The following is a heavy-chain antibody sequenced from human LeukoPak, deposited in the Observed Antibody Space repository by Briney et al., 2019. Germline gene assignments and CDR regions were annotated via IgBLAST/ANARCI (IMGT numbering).Heavy chain of an antibody. Sequence: GRSLRLSCAASGFTFSSYGMHWVRQAPGKGLEWVAVISYDGSNKYYADSVKGRFTISRDNSKNTLYLQMNSLRAEDTAVYYCARDQREWELGWYFDLWGRGTLVTVSS. V-gene: IGHV3-30*03. D-gene: IGHD1-26*01. CDR1: GFTFSSYG. CDR3: ARDQREWELGWYFDL. J-gene: IGHJ2*01. CDR2: ISYDGSNK.